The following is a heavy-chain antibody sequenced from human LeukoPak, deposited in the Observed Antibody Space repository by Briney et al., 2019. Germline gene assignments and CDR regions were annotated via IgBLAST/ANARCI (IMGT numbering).Heavy chain of an antibody. J-gene: IGHJ5*02. CDR3: ARDIGSSWYSTHPFDP. CDR1: GGSFSGYY. V-gene: IGHV4-34*01. Sequence: SETLSLTCAVYGGSFSGYYWSWIRQPPGKGLEWIGEINHSGSTNYNPSLKSRVTISVDTSKNQFSLKLSSVTAADTAVYYCARDIGSSWYSTHPFDPWGQGTLVTVSS. D-gene: IGHD6-13*01. CDR2: INHSGST.